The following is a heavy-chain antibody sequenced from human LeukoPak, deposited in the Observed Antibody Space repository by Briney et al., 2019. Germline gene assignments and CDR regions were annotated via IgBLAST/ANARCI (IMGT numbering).Heavy chain of an antibody. CDR1: GGSISSSRDY. CDR3: ARVYYSSSYDYWYFDL. Sequence: SETLSLTCIVSGGSISSSRDYWAWIRQPPGKGLEWIANIYYSGSTYYSPSLKSRVTISVDTSKNQFSLKVTSVTAADTAVYYCARVYYSSSYDYWYFDLWGRGTLVTVSS. D-gene: IGHD6-13*01. CDR2: IYYSGST. V-gene: IGHV4-39*07. J-gene: IGHJ2*01.